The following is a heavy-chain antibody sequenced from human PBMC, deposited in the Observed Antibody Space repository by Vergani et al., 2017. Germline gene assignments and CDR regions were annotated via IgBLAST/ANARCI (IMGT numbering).Heavy chain of an antibody. V-gene: IGHV4-34*10. CDR3: ARYDFWSGYYPGRSWFDP. CDR1: GGSISSYY. J-gene: IGHJ5*02. Sequence: QVQLQESGPGLVKPSETLSLTCTVSGGSISSYYWSWIRQPPGKGLEWIGEINHSGSTNYNPSLKSRVTISVDTSKNQFSLKLSSVTAADTAVYYCARYDFWSGYYPGRSWFDPWGQGTLVTVSS. CDR2: INHSGST. D-gene: IGHD3-3*01.